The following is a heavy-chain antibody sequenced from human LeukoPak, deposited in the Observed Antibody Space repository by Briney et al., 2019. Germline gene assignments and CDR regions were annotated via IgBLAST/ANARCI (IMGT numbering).Heavy chain of an antibody. D-gene: IGHD1-1*01. J-gene: IGHJ3*01. CDR2: ISGGGETT. V-gene: IGHV3-43*02. Sequence: GGSLRLSCAASGVTFYDFSLYWVRQRPGRGLEWISLISGGGETTHYADSVKGRFTMSRDNRQNSVYLQMNSLRSDDCALYFYAKDLTWNLEEGAFDVWGQGTMVAVSS. CDR3: AKDLTWNLEEGAFDV. CDR1: GVTFYDFS.